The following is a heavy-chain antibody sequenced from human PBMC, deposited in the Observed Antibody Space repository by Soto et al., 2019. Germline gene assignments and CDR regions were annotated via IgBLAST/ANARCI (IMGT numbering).Heavy chain of an antibody. V-gene: IGHV1-69*01. CDR3: AIGSTYSGEFEF. CDR2: FVPIVGTT. Sequence: VQLVQSGAEVQQPGSSVKVSCKASGGTFSSYTVTWVRQAPGQGLEWMGGFVPIVGTTDYSQNFQGRLTITADESATTGYMELSSLTSDDTARYYCAIGSTYSGEFEFWGQGTLVTVS. J-gene: IGHJ4*02. CDR1: GGTFSSYT. D-gene: IGHD1-26*01.